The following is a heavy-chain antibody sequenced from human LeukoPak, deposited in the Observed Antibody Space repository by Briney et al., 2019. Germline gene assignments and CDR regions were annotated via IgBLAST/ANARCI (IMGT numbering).Heavy chain of an antibody. Sequence: GASVKVSCKASGGTFSSYAISWVRQAPGQGLEWMGRINPNSGGTNYAQKFQGRVTMTRDTSISTAYMELSRLRSDDTAVYYCARDSGDYFRADGMDVWGQGTTVTVSS. D-gene: IGHD4-17*01. J-gene: IGHJ6*02. CDR3: ARDSGDYFRADGMDV. V-gene: IGHV1-2*06. CDR2: INPNSGGT. CDR1: GGTFSSYA.